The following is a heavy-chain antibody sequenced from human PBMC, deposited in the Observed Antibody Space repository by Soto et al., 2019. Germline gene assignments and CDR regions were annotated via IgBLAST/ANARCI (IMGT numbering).Heavy chain of an antibody. CDR1: GGSISSGGYY. Sequence: QVQLQESGPGLVKPSQTLSLTCTVSGGSISSGGYYWSWIRQHPGKGLEWIGYIYYSGSTYYNPSLKSRVTISVDTSKNQFSLKLSPVTAADTAVYHCARDPGRYYYMDVWGKGTTVTVSS. J-gene: IGHJ6*03. CDR2: IYYSGST. V-gene: IGHV4-31*03. CDR3: ARDPGRYYYMDV.